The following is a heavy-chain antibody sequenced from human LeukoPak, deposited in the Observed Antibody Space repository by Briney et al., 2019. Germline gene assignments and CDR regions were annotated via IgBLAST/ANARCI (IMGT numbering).Heavy chain of an antibody. Sequence: GGSLRLSCAASGFTFSSYSMNWVRQAPGKGLEWVSSISSSSSYIYYADSVKGRFTISRDNAKNSLYLQMNSLRAEDTAVYYCARVADFWSGYYTGIYYYMDVWGKGTRVTVSS. J-gene: IGHJ6*03. V-gene: IGHV3-21*01. CDR3: ARVADFWSGYYTGIYYYMDV. D-gene: IGHD3-3*01. CDR1: GFTFSSYS. CDR2: ISSSSSYI.